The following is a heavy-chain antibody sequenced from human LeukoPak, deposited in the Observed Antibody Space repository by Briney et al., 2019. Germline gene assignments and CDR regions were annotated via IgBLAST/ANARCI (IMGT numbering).Heavy chain of an antibody. CDR1: GFTFSSFA. Sequence: GGSLRLSCAASGFTFSSFAMSWVRQAPGKGLEWVSYISSSGSTIYYADSVKGRFTISRDNAKNSLYLQMNSLRAEDTAVYYCAELGITMIGGVWGKGTTVTISS. CDR3: AELGITMIGGV. D-gene: IGHD3-10*02. V-gene: IGHV3-48*03. J-gene: IGHJ6*04. CDR2: ISSSGSTI.